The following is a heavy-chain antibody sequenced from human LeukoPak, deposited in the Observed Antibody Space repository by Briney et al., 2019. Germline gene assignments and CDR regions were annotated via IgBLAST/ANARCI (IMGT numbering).Heavy chain of an antibody. Sequence: GGSLRLSCAASGFTFSSYWMSWVRQAPGKGLEGVANKKQDGSEKYYVDSVKGRFTISRDNAKNSLYLQMNSLRAEDTAVYYCARAYAMHYYYYYMDVWGKGTTVTVSS. CDR2: KKQDGSEK. J-gene: IGHJ6*03. CDR1: GFTFSSYW. V-gene: IGHV3-7*01. D-gene: IGHD2-8*01. CDR3: ARAYAMHYYYYYMDV.